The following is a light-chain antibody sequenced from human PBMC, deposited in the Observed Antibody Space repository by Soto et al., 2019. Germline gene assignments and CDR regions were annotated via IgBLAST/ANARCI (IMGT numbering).Light chain of an antibody. CDR3: GTWDSSLSVGV. CDR1: SSNIGNNY. Sequence: QSVLTQPPSVSAAPGRKVTISCSGSSSNIGNNYVSWYQQFPGTAPKVLIFDNNKRPSGIPDRFSGSKSGTSATLGITGLQTGDEADYYCGTWDSSLSVGVFGGGTKVTVL. J-gene: IGLJ3*02. CDR2: DNN. V-gene: IGLV1-51*01.